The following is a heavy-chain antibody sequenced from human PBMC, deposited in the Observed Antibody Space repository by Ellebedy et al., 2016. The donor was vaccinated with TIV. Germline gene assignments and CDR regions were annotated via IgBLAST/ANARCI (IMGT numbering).Heavy chain of an antibody. CDR2: INPSGGST. V-gene: IGHV1-46*01. CDR3: ARGPFVDTAMVTSYDPYYYYGMDV. J-gene: IGHJ6*02. CDR1: GYTFTSYY. Sequence: ASVKVSCKASGYTFTSYYMHWVRQAPGQGLEWMGIINPSGGSTSYAQKFQGRVTMTRDTSTSTVYMELSSLRSEDTAVYYCARGPFVDTAMVTSYDPYYYYGMDVWGQGTTVTVSS. D-gene: IGHD5-18*01.